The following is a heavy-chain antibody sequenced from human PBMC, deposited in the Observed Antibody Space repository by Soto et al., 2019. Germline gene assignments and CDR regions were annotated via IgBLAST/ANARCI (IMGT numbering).Heavy chain of an antibody. CDR2: ISYDGSNK. CDR3: AKDLLWPGRAYGMDV. CDR1: GFTFSSYG. V-gene: IGHV3-30*18. J-gene: IGHJ6*02. Sequence: QVQLVESGGGVVQPGRSLRLSCAASGFTFSSYGMHWVRQAPGKGLEWVAVISYDGSNKYYADSVKGRFTISRDNSKNTLYLQRNSLRAEYTAVYYCAKDLLWPGRAYGMDVWGQGTTVTVSS. D-gene: IGHD2-21*01.